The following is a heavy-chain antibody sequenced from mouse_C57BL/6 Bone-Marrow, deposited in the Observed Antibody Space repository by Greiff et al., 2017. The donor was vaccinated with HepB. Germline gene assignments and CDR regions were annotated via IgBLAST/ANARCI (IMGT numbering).Heavy chain of an antibody. V-gene: IGHV5-6*02. CDR2: ISSGGSYT. CDR3: ARHDYYGSSYVGFAY. D-gene: IGHD1-1*01. Sequence: DVKLVESGGDLVKPGGSLKLSCAASGFTFSSYGMSWVRQTPDKRLEWVATISSGGSYTYYPDSVKGRFTISRDNAKNTLYQQMSSLKYEDTAMYYCARHDYYGSSYVGFAYWGQGTLVTVSA. CDR1: GFTFSSYG. J-gene: IGHJ3*01.